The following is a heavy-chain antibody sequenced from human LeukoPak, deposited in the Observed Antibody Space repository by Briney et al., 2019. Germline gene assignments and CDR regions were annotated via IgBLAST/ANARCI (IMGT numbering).Heavy chain of an antibody. Sequence: PGGSLRLSCAASGFTFSSYAMSWVRQAPGKGLEWVSAISGSGGSTYYADSVKGRFTISRDNSKNTLYLQMNSLRAEDTAVHYCAKTMVRGASTPYYFDYWGQGTLVTVSS. V-gene: IGHV3-23*01. CDR1: GFTFSSYA. CDR3: AKTMVRGASTPYYFDY. D-gene: IGHD3-10*01. J-gene: IGHJ4*02. CDR2: ISGSGGST.